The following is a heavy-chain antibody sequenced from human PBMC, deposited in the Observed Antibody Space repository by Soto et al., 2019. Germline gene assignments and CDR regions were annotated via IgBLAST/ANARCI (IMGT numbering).Heavy chain of an antibody. J-gene: IGHJ6*02. CDR2: ISGSGGNT. CDR3: GRGPRAPPPHDYGMDV. Sequence: EVQLLESGGGLVQPGGSLRLSCAASGFTFSSYVMNWVRQAPGKGLEWVSGISGSGGNTYYADSVKGRFTISKDNSKNTLYLQMNSLRPEATAVYYCGRGPRAPPPHDYGMDVWGQGTTVTVSS. V-gene: IGHV3-23*01. CDR1: GFTFSSYV.